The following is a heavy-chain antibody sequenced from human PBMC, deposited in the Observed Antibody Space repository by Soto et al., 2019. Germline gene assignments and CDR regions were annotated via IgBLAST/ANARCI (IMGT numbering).Heavy chain of an antibody. V-gene: IGHV3-48*03. CDR2: ISSGGSTV. J-gene: IGHJ4*02. Sequence: GGSLRLSCVASRFTFSTYEMHWVRQAPGKGLEWVSYISSGGSTVYYADSVKGRFTISRDNTRNSLYLQMNSLRDEDTALYYCVRYCSTTLCNGVATRTFDYWGQGTLVTVSS. D-gene: IGHD2-2*01. CDR1: RFTFSTYE. CDR3: VRYCSTTLCNGVATRTFDY.